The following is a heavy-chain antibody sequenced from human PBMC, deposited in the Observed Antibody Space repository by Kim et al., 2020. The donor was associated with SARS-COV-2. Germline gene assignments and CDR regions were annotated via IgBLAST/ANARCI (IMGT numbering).Heavy chain of an antibody. D-gene: IGHD3-9*01. V-gene: IGHV4-30-2*04. Sequence: YDPPSLKSRVTISVDTSKNHFSLKLSSVTAADTAVYYCARDPTRTGYIDYWGQGTLVTVSS. CDR3: ARDPTRTGYIDY. J-gene: IGHJ4*02.